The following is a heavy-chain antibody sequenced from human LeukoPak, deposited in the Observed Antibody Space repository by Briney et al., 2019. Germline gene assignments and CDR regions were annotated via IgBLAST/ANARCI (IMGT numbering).Heavy chain of an antibody. Sequence: GASVKVSCKASGYTFASYAMNWVRQAPGQGLEWMGWINTNTGNPTYAQGFTGRFVFSLDTSVSTAYLQISSLKAEDTAVYYCAREGQILTGYPYYYYMDVWGKGTTVTISS. D-gene: IGHD3-9*01. V-gene: IGHV7-4-1*02. CDR3: AREGQILTGYPYYYYMDV. J-gene: IGHJ6*03. CDR2: INTNTGNP. CDR1: GYTFASYA.